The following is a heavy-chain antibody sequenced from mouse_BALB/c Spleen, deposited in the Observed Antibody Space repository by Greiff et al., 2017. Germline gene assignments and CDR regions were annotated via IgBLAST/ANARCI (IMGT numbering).Heavy chain of an antibody. V-gene: IGHV3-6*02. J-gene: IGHJ4*01. CDR2: ISYDGSN. Sequence: EVQLQQSGPGLVKPSQSLSLTCSVTGYSITSGYYWNWIRQFPGNKLEWMGYISYDGSNNYNPSLKNRISITRDTSKNQFFLKLNSVTTEDTATYYCARENYGSSLYAMDYWGQGTSVTVSS. CDR3: ARENYGSSLYAMDY. CDR1: GYSITSGYY. D-gene: IGHD1-1*01.